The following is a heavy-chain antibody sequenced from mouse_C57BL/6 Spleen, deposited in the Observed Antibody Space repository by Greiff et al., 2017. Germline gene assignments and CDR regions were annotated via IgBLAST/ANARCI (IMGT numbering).Heavy chain of an antibody. J-gene: IGHJ2*01. CDR2: INYDGSST. D-gene: IGHD1-1*01. V-gene: IGHV5-16*01. Sequence: EVKVIESEGGLVQPGSSMKLSCTASGFTFSDYYMAWVRQVPEKGLEWVANINYDGSSTYYLDSLKSRFIISRDNAKNILYLQMSSLKSEDTATYYCARIYYYGSQSYYFDYWGQGTTLTVSS. CDR3: ARIYYYGSQSYYFDY. CDR1: GFTFSDYY.